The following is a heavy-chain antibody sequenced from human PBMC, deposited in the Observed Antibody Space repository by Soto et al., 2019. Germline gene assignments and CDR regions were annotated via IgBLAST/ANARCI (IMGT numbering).Heavy chain of an antibody. CDR3: ARESIVGATNTFDY. D-gene: IGHD1-26*01. CDR1: GFTVSSNY. CDR2: IYSGGST. V-gene: IGHV3-66*01. Sequence: EVQLVESGGGLVQPGESLRLSCAASGFTVSSNYMSWVRQAPGKGLEWVSIIYSGGSTYYADSVKGRFTISRDNSKNTLDLQMNSLRAEDTAVYYCARESIVGATNTFDYWGPGTLVTVS. J-gene: IGHJ4*02.